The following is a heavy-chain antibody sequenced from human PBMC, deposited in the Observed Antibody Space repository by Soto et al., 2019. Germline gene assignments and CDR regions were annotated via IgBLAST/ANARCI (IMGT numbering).Heavy chain of an antibody. CDR2: INHSGST. CDR3: AREWNYTIVY. J-gene: IGHJ4*02. CDR1: GGSFSGYY. Sequence: SETLSLTCAVYGGSFSGYYWSWIRQPPGKGLEWIGEINHSGSTNYNPSLKSRVTISVDTSKNQFSLKLSSVTAADTAVYYCAREWNYTIVYWGQGTLVTVSS. V-gene: IGHV4-34*01. D-gene: IGHD1-7*01.